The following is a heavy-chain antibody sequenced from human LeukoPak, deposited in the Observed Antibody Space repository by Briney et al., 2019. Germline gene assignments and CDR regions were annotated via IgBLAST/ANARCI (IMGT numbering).Heavy chain of an antibody. V-gene: IGHV1-3*01. Sequence: ASVKVSCKASGYTFTSYAMHWVRQAPGQRLEWMGWINAGNGNTKYSQKFQGRVAITRDTSASTAYMELSSLRSEDTAVYYCASRVRYCSGGSCYSQVGYFDYWGQGTLVTVSS. CDR1: GYTFTSYA. CDR2: INAGNGNT. CDR3: ASRVRYCSGGSCYSQVGYFDY. J-gene: IGHJ4*02. D-gene: IGHD2-15*01.